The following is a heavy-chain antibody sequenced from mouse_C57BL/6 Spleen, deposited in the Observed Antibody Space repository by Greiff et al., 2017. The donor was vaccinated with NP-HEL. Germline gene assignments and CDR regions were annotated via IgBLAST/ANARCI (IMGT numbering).Heavy chain of an antibody. V-gene: IGHV1-15*01. CDR1: GYTFTDYE. CDR2: IDPETGGT. J-gene: IGHJ1*03. Sequence: QVQLKESGAELVRPGASVTLSCKASGYTFTDYEMHWVKQTPVHGLEWIGAIDPETGGTAYNQKFKGKAILTADKSSSTAYMELRSLTSEDSAVYYCTREGYYYGSSYEGYFDVWGTGTTVTVSS. D-gene: IGHD1-1*01. CDR3: TREGYYYGSSYEGYFDV.